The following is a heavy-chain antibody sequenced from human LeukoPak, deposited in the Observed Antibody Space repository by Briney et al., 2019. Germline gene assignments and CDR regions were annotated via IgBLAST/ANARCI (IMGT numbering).Heavy chain of an antibody. D-gene: IGHD6-13*01. J-gene: IGHJ4*02. Sequence: SETLSLTSSVPGGSISSYYWSWIRQPAGKGLEWSGRIYTSGSTNYNPSLKSRVTMSVDTSKNQFSLKLSSVTAADTAVYYCASGIGSSWYYDYWGQGTLVTVSS. CDR2: IYTSGST. CDR1: GGSISSYY. CDR3: ASGIGSSWYYDY. V-gene: IGHV4-4*07.